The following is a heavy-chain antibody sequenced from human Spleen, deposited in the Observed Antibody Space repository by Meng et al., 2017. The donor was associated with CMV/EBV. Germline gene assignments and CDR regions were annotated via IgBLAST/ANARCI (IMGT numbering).Heavy chain of an antibody. CDR3: ARFGVYIVVVPAAIRHYYYGMDV. J-gene: IGHJ6*02. V-gene: IGHV1-58*01. Sequence: SVKVSCKASGFTFTSSAVQWVRQARGQRLEWIGWIVVGSGNTNYAQKFQERVTITRDMSTSTAYMELRSLRSDDTAVYYCARFGVYIVVVPAAIRHYYYGMDVWGQGTTVTVSS. CDR2: IVVGSGNT. CDR1: GFTFTSSA. D-gene: IGHD2-2*02.